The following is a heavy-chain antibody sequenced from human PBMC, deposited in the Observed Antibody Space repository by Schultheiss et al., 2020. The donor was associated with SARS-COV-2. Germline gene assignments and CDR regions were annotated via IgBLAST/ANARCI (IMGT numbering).Heavy chain of an antibody. Sequence: GGSLRLSCAASGFTFSSYWMSWVRQAPGKGLEWVSAISGSGGSTYYADSVKGRFTISRDNSKNTLYLQMNSLRAEDTAVYYCAKASFGGVYCSSTSCPSDYWGQGTLVTVSS. J-gene: IGHJ4*02. D-gene: IGHD2-2*01. CDR2: ISGSGGST. V-gene: IGHV3-23*01. CDR3: AKASFGGVYCSSTSCPSDY. CDR1: GFTFSSYW.